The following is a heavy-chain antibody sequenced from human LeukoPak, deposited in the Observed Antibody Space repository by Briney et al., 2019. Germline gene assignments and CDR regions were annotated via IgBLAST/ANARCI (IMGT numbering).Heavy chain of an antibody. Sequence: AGGSLRLSCVGSDFTFHNYAMSWVRQAPGKGLEWVANIKRDGSDKYYVGSVEGRFTISRDNAKNSLYLQMSSLRAEDTAIYYCARALYNRGWYPDYFDSWGQGTLVTVSS. CDR2: IKRDGSDK. J-gene: IGHJ4*02. CDR3: ARALYNRGWYPDYFDS. V-gene: IGHV3-7*01. D-gene: IGHD6-19*01. CDR1: DFTFHNYA.